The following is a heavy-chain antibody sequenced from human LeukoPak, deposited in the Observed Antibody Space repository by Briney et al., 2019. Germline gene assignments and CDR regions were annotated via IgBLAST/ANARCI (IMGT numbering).Heavy chain of an antibody. J-gene: IGHJ5*02. V-gene: IGHV1-2*02. Sequence: ASVKVSCKASGYTFTGYYMHWVRQAPGQGLEWMGWINPNSGGTNYAQKFQGRVTMTRDTSISTAYMELSRLRSDDTAVYYCAREWYYYGSGSYYMGYNWFDPWGQGTLVTVSS. CDR2: INPNSGGT. CDR3: AREWYYYGSGSYYMGYNWFDP. D-gene: IGHD3-10*01. CDR1: GYTFTGYY.